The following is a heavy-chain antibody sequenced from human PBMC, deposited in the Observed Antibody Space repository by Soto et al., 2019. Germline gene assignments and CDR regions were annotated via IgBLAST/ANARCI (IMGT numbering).Heavy chain of an antibody. D-gene: IGHD6-13*01. CDR3: ARDDIAAAARYYYYYGMDV. V-gene: IGHV4-34*01. CDR1: GGSFSGYY. CDR2: INHSGST. Sequence: SETLSLTCAVYGGSFSGYYWSWIRQPPGKGLEWIGEINHSGSTNYNPSLKSRVTISVDTSKNQFSLKLSSVTAADTAVYYCARDDIAAAARYYYYYGMDVWGQGTTVTVSS. J-gene: IGHJ6*02.